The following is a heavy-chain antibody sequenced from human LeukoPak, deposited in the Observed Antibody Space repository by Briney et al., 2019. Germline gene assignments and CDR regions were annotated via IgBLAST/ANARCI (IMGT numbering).Heavy chain of an antibody. CDR2: IKQDGSEK. J-gene: IGHJ3*02. CDR1: GFTFSSYW. CDR3: ARDLPYVLTGYSDNAFDI. V-gene: IGHV3-7*03. D-gene: IGHD3-9*01. Sequence: GGSLRLSCAASGFTFSSYWMSWVRQAPGKGLEWVANIKQDGSEKYYVDSVKGRFTISRDNAKNSLYLQMNSLRAEDTAVYYCARDLPYVLTGYSDNAFDIWGQGTMVTVSS.